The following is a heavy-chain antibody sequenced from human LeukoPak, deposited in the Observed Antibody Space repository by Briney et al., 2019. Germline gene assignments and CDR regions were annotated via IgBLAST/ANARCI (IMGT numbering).Heavy chain of an antibody. Sequence: GESLKISCKGSGYSFTSYWIGWVRQMPGKGLEWMGIIYPGDSDTRYSPSFQGQVTISADKSISTAYLQWSSLKASDTAMHYCARLSSGLRTNALYVLNWYFDLWGRGTLVTVSS. CDR1: GYSFTSYW. CDR3: ARLSSGLRTNALYVLNWYFDL. CDR2: IYPGDSDT. V-gene: IGHV5-51*01. D-gene: IGHD5-12*01. J-gene: IGHJ2*01.